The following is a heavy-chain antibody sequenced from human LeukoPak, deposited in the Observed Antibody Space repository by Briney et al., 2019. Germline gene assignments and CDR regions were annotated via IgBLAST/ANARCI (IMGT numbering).Heavy chain of an antibody. V-gene: IGHV3-30*02. CDR3: AKDPAGYSSGWNGGYYYMDV. CDR1: GFTFSSYD. J-gene: IGHJ6*03. D-gene: IGHD6-19*01. Sequence: PGGSLRLSCAASGFTFSSYDMHWVRQAPGKGLEWVAFIRYDGSNKYYADSVKGRFTISRDNSKNTLYLQMNSLRAEDTAVYYCAKDPAGYSSGWNGGYYYMDVWGKGTTVTVSS. CDR2: IRYDGSNK.